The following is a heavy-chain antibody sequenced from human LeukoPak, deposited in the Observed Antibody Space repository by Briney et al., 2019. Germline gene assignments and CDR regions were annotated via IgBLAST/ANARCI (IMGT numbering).Heavy chain of an antibody. V-gene: IGHV1-8*03. CDR3: ARRRYGSGSYLLDY. D-gene: IGHD3-10*01. J-gene: IGHJ4*02. CDR1: GYTFTSYD. Sequence: ASVKVSCKASGYTFTSYDINWVRQAPGQGLEWMGWTNPNSGNTGYAQKFQGRVTITRDTSISTAYMELSSLRSEATAVYYCARRRYGSGSYLLDYSGAGTLVTVSS. CDR2: TNPNSGNT.